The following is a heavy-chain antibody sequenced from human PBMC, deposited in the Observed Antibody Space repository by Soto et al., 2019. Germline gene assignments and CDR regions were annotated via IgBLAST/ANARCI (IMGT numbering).Heavy chain of an antibody. CDR3: LRKQLGGAALDV. CDR2: IYYSGST. Sequence: SDTLSLTCTVSGGSISSYYWSWIRQPPGKGLEWIGYIYYSGSTNYNPSLKSRVTISVDTSKNQFSLKLSSVTAADTAVYYCLRKQLGGAALDVWGEGTVVNVS. CDR1: GGSISSYY. D-gene: IGHD6-13*01. V-gene: IGHV4-59*08. J-gene: IGHJ3*01.